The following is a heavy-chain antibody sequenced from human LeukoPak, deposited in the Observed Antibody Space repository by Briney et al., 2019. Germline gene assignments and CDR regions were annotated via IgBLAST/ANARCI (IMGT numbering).Heavy chain of an antibody. V-gene: IGHV3-21*01. CDR3: ARVHDFWSFDY. Sequence: GGSLRLSCAASGFTFSSYSMNWVRQAPGKGLEWVSSITSSSGYIYYADSVKGRFTISGDNAKNSLYLQMNSLRAEDTAVYYCARVHDFWSFDYWGQGTLVTVSS. J-gene: IGHJ4*02. D-gene: IGHD3-3*01. CDR2: ITSSSGYI. CDR1: GFTFSSYS.